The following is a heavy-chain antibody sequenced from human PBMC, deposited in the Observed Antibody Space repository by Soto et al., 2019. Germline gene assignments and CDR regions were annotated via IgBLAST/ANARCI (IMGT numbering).Heavy chain of an antibody. CDR3: ARGGKFHSEDLWEASYSHGLDV. Sequence: QVQLVQSGPEVKKPGSSVKVSCEASGGTFKKFAISWVRQAPGQGLEWMGGTLHFLGSSKYPQRLQGRVTIAADESTTTAYMELTGLTSAITAVYYCARGGKFHSEDLWEASYSHGLDVWGQGTTVTVSS. CDR1: GGTFKKFA. J-gene: IGHJ6*02. D-gene: IGHD1-26*01. CDR2: TLHFLGSS. V-gene: IGHV1-69*01.